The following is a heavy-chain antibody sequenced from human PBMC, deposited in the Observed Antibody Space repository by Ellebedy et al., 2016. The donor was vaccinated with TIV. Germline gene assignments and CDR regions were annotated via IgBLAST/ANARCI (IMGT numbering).Heavy chain of an antibody. CDR2: IWFDGSKQ. Sequence: GESLKISCVASGFTISSHGMHWVRQAPGKGLEWVAIIWFDGSKQHYAESVKGRFIISRDVSKNTVYLQMSSLRAEDTAVYYCARDLSYYADDYWGQGTRVTVSS. CDR3: ARDLSYYADDY. CDR1: GFTISSHG. V-gene: IGHV3-33*01. D-gene: IGHD3-10*01. J-gene: IGHJ4*02.